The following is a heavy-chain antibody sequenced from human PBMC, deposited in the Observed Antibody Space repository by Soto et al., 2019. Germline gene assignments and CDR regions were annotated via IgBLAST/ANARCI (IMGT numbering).Heavy chain of an antibody. D-gene: IGHD4-17*01. V-gene: IGHV1-69*02. CDR1: GGTFSSYT. CDR3: ARGYDYGDLLAFDI. Sequence: QVQLVQSGAEVKKPGSSVKVSCKASGGTFSSYTISWVRQAPGQGLEWMGRIIPILGIANYAQKCQGRVTITADKSTSTAYMELSSLRSEDTAVYYCARGYDYGDLLAFDIWGQGTMVTVSS. J-gene: IGHJ3*02. CDR2: IIPILGIA.